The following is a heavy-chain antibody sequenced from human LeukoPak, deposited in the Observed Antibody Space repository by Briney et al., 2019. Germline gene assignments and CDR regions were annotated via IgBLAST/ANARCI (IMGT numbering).Heavy chain of an antibody. J-gene: IGHJ6*03. CDR1: GFTFSSYW. Sequence: GGSLRLSCAASGFTFSSYWMHWVRQAPGKGLVCVSRINTDGSSTTYADSVKGRFTVSRDHAKSTLFLQMNSLRAEDSAVYYWACGSGREGYMDVWGKGTTVTVSS. V-gene: IGHV3-74*03. D-gene: IGHD3-10*01. CDR2: INTDGSST. CDR3: ACGSGREGYMDV.